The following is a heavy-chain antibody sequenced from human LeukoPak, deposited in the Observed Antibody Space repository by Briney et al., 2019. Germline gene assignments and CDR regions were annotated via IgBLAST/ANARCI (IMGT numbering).Heavy chain of an antibody. J-gene: IGHJ4*02. CDR1: GGSFSGYY. CDR2: INHSGST. CDR3: ARGVYYYGSGSYYY. D-gene: IGHD3-10*01. Sequence: SETLSLTCAVYGGSFSGYYWSWIRQPPGKGLEWIGEINHSGSTNYNPSLKSRVTISVDMSKNQFSLKLSSVTAADTAVYYCARGVYYYGSGSYYYWGQGTLVTVSS. V-gene: IGHV4-34*01.